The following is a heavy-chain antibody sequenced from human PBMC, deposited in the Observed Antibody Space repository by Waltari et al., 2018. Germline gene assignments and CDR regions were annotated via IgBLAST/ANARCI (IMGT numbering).Heavy chain of an antibody. D-gene: IGHD2-2*01. CDR1: GGTFSSYA. V-gene: IGHV1-69*14. CDR2: IIPIFGTA. J-gene: IGHJ5*02. CDR3: ARGSRCSSTSCYVSWFDP. Sequence: QVQLVQSGAEVKKPGSSVKVSCKASGGTFSSYAISWVRQAPGQGLEWMGGIIPIFGTANYAQKFQGRVTITADKSTSTAYMELSSLRSEDTAVYYCARGSRCSSTSCYVSWFDPWGQGTLVTVSS.